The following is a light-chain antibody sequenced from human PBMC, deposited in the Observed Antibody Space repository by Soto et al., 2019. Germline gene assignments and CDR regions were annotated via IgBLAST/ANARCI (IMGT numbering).Light chain of an antibody. CDR2: RAS. V-gene: IGKV3-15*01. CDR1: QSVTGH. J-gene: IGKJ4*01. CDR3: QQYNNWPPLT. Sequence: EIVMTQSPATLSVSPGERATLSCRASQSVTGHLAWYQQKPGQAPRLLIYRASTRAIDIPAMFSGGGSGTEFTHTIISLQPEEFAFYYCQQYNNWPPLTFGGGTKVEIK.